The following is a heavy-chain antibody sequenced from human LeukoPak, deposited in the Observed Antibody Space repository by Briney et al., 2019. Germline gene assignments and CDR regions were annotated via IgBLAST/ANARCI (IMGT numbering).Heavy chain of an antibody. D-gene: IGHD4-17*01. Sequence: GSLRLSCAASGFTFSSCAMHWVRQAPGKGLEWVAVISYDGSNKYYADSVKGRFTISRDNSKNTLYLQMNSLRAEDTAVYYCAKGYGPYRDYWGQGTLVTVSS. CDR3: AKGYGPYRDY. CDR1: GFTFSSCA. V-gene: IGHV3-30-3*01. CDR2: ISYDGSNK. J-gene: IGHJ4*02.